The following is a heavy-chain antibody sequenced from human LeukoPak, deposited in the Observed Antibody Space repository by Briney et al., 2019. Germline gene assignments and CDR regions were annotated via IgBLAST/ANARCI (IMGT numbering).Heavy chain of an antibody. CDR3: ARDWRGITIFGWFDP. Sequence: PGGSPRLSCAASGFTFSSYAMHWVRQAPGKGLEWVAVISYDGSNKYYADSMKGRFTISRDNSKNTLYLQMNSLRAEDTAVYYCARDWRGITIFGWFDPWGQGTLVTVSS. CDR1: GFTFSSYA. V-gene: IGHV3-30-3*01. J-gene: IGHJ5*02. D-gene: IGHD3-3*01. CDR2: ISYDGSNK.